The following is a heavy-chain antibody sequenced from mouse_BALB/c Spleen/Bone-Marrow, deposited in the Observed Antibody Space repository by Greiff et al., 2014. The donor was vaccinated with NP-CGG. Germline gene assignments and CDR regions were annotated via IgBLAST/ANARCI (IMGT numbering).Heavy chain of an antibody. D-gene: IGHD2-1*01. CDR3: ARKGNYGWFAY. J-gene: IGHJ3*01. Sequence: DVKLQESGPELVKPGASVKMSCKASGYSFTAYYIHWVKQSHVKSLEWIGRINPYNGATSYNQNFKDKASLTVDKSSSTAYMELHSLTSEDSAVYYCARKGNYGWFAYWGQGTLVTVSA. CDR2: INPYNGAT. V-gene: IGHV1-34*02. CDR1: GYSFTAYY.